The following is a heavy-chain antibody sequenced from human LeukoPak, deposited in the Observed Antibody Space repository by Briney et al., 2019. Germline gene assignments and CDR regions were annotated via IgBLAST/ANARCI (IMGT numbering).Heavy chain of an antibody. CDR1: GFTFSSYG. Sequence: PGGSLRLSCAASGFTFSSYGMHWVRQAPGKGLEWVAVIWYDGSNKYYADSVKGRFTISGDNSKNTLYLQMNSLRAEDTAVYYCARDGSVNDYGDYAGAFDIWGQGTMVTVSS. V-gene: IGHV3-33*01. D-gene: IGHD4-17*01. CDR3: ARDGSVNDYGDYAGAFDI. J-gene: IGHJ3*02. CDR2: IWYDGSNK.